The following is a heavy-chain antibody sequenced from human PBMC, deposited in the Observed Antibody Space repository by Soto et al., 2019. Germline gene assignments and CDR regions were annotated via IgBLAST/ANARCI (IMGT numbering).Heavy chain of an antibody. CDR3: AKDSSGYYYYYGMDV. D-gene: IGHD3-22*01. CDR1: GFTFSSYA. Sequence: PGGSLRLSCAASGFTFSSYAMSWARQAPGKGLEWVSAISGSGGSTYYADSVKGRFTISRDNSKNTLYLQMNSLRAEDTAVYYCAKDSSGYYYYYGMDVWGQGTTVTVSS. V-gene: IGHV3-23*01. CDR2: ISGSGGST. J-gene: IGHJ6*02.